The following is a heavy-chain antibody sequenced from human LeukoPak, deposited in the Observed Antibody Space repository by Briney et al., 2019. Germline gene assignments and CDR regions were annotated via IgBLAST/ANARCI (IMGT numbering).Heavy chain of an antibody. CDR3: AREGEYCSNTACPLFY. J-gene: IGHJ4*02. CDR1: GFTFSSYA. Sequence: PGGSLRLSCAASGFTFSSYAMSWVRQAPGKGLEWVSAISGSGGSTYYADSVKGRFTISRDNSKNTLYLQMNSLRAEDTAVYYCAREGEYCSNTACPLFYWGQGTVVTVSS. V-gene: IGHV3-23*01. CDR2: ISGSGGST. D-gene: IGHD2-2*01.